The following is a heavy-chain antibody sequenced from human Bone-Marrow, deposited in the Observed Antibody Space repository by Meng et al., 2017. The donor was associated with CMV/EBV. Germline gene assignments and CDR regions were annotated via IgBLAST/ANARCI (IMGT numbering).Heavy chain of an antibody. D-gene: IGHD1-26*01. CDR2: INSDGSST. CDR1: GFTFSSYW. Sequence: GESLKISCAASGFTFSSYWMHWVRQAPGKGLVWVSRINSDGSSTSYADSVKGRFTISRDNAKNTLYLQMNSLRAEDTAVYYCARDRSGSFLPDVYYYYGMDVCGQGTTVSVSS. V-gene: IGHV3-74*01. CDR3: ARDRSGSFLPDVYYYYGMDV. J-gene: IGHJ6*02.